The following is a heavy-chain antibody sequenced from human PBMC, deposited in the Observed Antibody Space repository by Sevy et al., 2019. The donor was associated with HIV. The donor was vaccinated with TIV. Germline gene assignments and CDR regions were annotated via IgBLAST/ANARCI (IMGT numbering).Heavy chain of an antibody. J-gene: IGHJ5*02. CDR2: IKQDGSEK. V-gene: IGHV3-7*01. D-gene: IGHD3-22*01. CDR1: GFTFSSYW. CDR3: VRENYYDSSGYYLNWFDP. Sequence: GGSLRLSCAASGFTFSSYWMSWVRQAPGKGLEWVTNIKQDGSEKYYVDSVKGRFTISRDNAKNSLYRQMNSLRAEDTAVYYCVRENYYDSSGYYLNWFDPWGQGTLVTVSS.